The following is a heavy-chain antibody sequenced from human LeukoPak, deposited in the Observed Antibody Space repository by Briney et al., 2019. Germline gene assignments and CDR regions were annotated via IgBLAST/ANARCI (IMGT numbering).Heavy chain of an antibody. V-gene: IGHV4-31*03. Sequence: PSQTLSLTCTVSGGSISSGGYYWSWIRQHPGKGLEWIGYIYYSGSTYYNPSLKSRVTISVDTSKYQFSLKLSSVTAADTAVYYCARNGVYGSGSHFDYWGQGTLVTVSS. CDR3: ARNGVYGSGSHFDY. CDR2: IYYSGST. D-gene: IGHD3-10*01. CDR1: GGSISSGGYY. J-gene: IGHJ4*02.